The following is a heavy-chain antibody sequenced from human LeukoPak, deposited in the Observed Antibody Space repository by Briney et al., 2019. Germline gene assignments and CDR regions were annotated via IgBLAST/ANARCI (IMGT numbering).Heavy chain of an antibody. Sequence: SETLSLTCTVSGGSISSSNYYWNWIRQPAGKGLEWIGRFYARGNTNYNPSLKSRVTMSVDTSKNQLSLKLTSVTAADTAVYYCARELITKADAFDIWGQGTMVTVSS. J-gene: IGHJ3*02. V-gene: IGHV4-61*02. CDR2: FYARGNT. CDR3: ARELITKADAFDI. CDR1: GGSISSSNYY. D-gene: IGHD1-20*01.